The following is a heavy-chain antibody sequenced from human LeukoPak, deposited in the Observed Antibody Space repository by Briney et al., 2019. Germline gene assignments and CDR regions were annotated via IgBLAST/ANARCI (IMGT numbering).Heavy chain of an antibody. Sequence: SETLSLTCAFYGGSFSDYYWSWIRQPPGKGLEWIGEINHSGSTYYNPSLKSRVTISVDTSRNQFSLKLSSVTAADTAVYFCARGIEVVPTTLDRNWFDPWGQGTLVSVST. V-gene: IGHV4-34*01. CDR1: GGSFSDYY. J-gene: IGHJ5*02. CDR2: INHSGST. D-gene: IGHD2-2*01. CDR3: ARGIEVVPTTLDRNWFDP.